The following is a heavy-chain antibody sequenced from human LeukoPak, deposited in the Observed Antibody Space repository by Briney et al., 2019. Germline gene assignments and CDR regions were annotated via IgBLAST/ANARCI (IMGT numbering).Heavy chain of an antibody. Sequence: ASVKVSCKASGYTFTGYYMHWVLQAPGQGLESMGWINPNSGGTNYAQNFQGRVTLTRDTSISTAYMELSRLRSDDTAVYYCARARGIAAAGNYFDYWGQGTLVTVSS. CDR3: ARARGIAAAGNYFDY. CDR2: INPNSGGT. V-gene: IGHV1-2*02. CDR1: GYTFTGYY. D-gene: IGHD6-13*01. J-gene: IGHJ4*02.